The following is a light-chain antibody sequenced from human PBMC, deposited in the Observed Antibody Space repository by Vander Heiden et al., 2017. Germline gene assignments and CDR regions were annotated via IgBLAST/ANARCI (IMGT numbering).Light chain of an antibody. Sequence: SVLTQPPSASGTPGQRVTISCSGSSSNIGSNTVNWYQQLPGTAPKLLTYSNNQRPSGVPDRFSGSKSGTSASLAISGLQSEDEADYYCAAWDDSLNGVVFGGGTKLTVL. V-gene: IGLV1-44*01. CDR1: SSNIGSNT. J-gene: IGLJ2*01. CDR2: SNN. CDR3: AAWDDSLNGVV.